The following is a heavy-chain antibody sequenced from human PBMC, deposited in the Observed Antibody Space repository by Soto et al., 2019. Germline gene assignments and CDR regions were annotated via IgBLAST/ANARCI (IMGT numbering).Heavy chain of an antibody. Sequence: QVQLVQSGAEVKKPGASTKVSRRASGYPFSNFDVTWVRQPPGPGLEWMGWIITDNVNADSAQKFQGRVTMTIDRPTSTASMHLESLRSDDTAVSSCAFGSGGLEVWGQGTQVTVSS. CDR1: GYPFSNFD. J-gene: IGHJ4*02. D-gene: IGHD3-10*01. V-gene: IGHV1-18*01. CDR3: AFGSGGLEV. CDR2: IITDNVNA.